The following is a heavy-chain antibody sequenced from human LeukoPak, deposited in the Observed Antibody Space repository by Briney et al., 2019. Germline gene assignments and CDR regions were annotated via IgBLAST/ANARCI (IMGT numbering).Heavy chain of an antibody. CDR2: IIPILGIA. CDR1: GGTFSSYA. D-gene: IGHD1-26*01. CDR3: ASSRELRDTPHADSSTNDYYYSGMDV. Sequence: SVKVSCKASGGTFSSYAISWVRQAPGQGLEWMGRIIPILGIANYAQKFQGRVTITADKSTSTAYMELSSLRSEDTAVYYCASSRELRDTPHADSSTNDYYYSGMDVWGQGTTVTVSS. V-gene: IGHV1-69*04. J-gene: IGHJ6*02.